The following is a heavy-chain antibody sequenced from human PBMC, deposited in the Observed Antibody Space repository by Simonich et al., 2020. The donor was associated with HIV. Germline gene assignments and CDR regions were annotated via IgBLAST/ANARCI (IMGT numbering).Heavy chain of an antibody. V-gene: IGHV1-18*01. CDR1: GYTFTSYG. Sequence: QVQLVQSGVEVKKPGASVKVSCKASGYTFTSYGITWVRQAPGQGLEWMRWITDYNGNTNYAQKFQGRVTMTADTSTTTAYMELRSLRSDDTAVYYCARGLDYYFDYWGQGTLVTVSS. CDR3: ARGLDYYFDY. J-gene: IGHJ4*02. D-gene: IGHD5-12*01. CDR2: ITDYNGNT.